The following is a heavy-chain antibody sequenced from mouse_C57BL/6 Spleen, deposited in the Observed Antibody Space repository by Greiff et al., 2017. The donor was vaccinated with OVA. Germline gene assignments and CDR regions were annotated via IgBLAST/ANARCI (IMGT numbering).Heavy chain of an antibody. D-gene: IGHD2-14*01. CDR1: GFSLTSYG. CDR2: IWRGGST. V-gene: IGHV2-5*01. Sequence: QVQLKQSGPGLVQPSQSLSITCTVSGFSLTSYGVHWVRQSPGKGLEWLGVIWRGGSTDYNAAFMSRLSINTDNSKSQGFFKRNSLQADDTARYDCAKNWEYDTGLDYWGQGTTLTVSA. J-gene: IGHJ2*01. CDR3: AKNWEYDTGLDY.